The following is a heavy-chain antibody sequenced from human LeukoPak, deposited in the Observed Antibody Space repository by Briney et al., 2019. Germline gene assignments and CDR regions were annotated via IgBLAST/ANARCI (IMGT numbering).Heavy chain of an antibody. D-gene: IGHD2-8*01. J-gene: IGHJ4*02. CDR1: GGSISSSSYY. CDR3: ARGSYEVRN. Sequence: SETLSLTCTVSGGSISSSSYYWGWIRQPPGKGLEWIGSIYYSGSTYYNPSLKSRVTISVDTSKNQFSLKLSSVTAADTAVYYCARGSYEVRNWGQGTLVTVSS. V-gene: IGHV4-39*01. CDR2: IYYSGST.